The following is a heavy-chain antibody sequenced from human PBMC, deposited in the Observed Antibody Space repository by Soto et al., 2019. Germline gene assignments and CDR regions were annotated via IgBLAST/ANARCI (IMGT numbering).Heavy chain of an antibody. Sequence: QVQLQESGPGLVKPSETLSLTCTVSGGSVSSGSYYWSWIRQPPGKGLEWIGYIYYSGSTNYNPSLNSRVTISVDTSKNQFSLKLSSVTAADTAVYYCARGTLAAAKDYWGQGTLVTVSS. CDR3: ARGTLAAAKDY. V-gene: IGHV4-61*01. CDR1: GGSVSSGSYY. D-gene: IGHD6-13*01. J-gene: IGHJ4*02. CDR2: IYYSGST.